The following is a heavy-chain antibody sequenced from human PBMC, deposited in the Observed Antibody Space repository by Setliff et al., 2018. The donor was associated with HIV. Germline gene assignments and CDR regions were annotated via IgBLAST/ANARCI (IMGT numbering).Heavy chain of an antibody. V-gene: IGHV4-59*02. Sequence: SETLSLTCTVSGGSVSSYHWTWIRQPPGKGLEWIGYLYYSGSTYYNPSLKSRVTISIDTSKKQLSLKLNSVTAADTAVYYCARAMGANWSYYYYMDVWGKGTTVAVSS. CDR3: ARAMGANWSYYYYMDV. CDR2: LYYSGST. J-gene: IGHJ6*03. D-gene: IGHD1-26*01. CDR1: GGSVSSYH.